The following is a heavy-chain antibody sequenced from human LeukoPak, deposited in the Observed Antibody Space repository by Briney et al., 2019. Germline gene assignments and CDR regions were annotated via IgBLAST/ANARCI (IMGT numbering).Heavy chain of an antibody. Sequence: SVKVSCKASGGTFSSYAISWVRQAPGQGLEWMGGIIPIFGTANYAQKFQGRVTITADKSTSTAYMELSSLRSEDTAVYCCASSRYGSGSYYNGDYWGQGTLVTVSS. V-gene: IGHV1-69*06. J-gene: IGHJ4*02. CDR3: ASSRYGSGSYYNGDY. CDR1: GGTFSSYA. D-gene: IGHD3-10*01. CDR2: IIPIFGTA.